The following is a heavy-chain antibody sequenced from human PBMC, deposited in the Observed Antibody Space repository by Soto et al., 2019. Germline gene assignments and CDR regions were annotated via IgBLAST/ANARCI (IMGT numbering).Heavy chain of an antibody. J-gene: IGHJ4*02. CDR2: IYYSGST. V-gene: IGHV4-39*07. D-gene: IGHD6-13*01. Sequence: LVTLSLTCPVSGGSIRSSSYYWGFIRQPPGKGLEFIGSIYYSGSTYYNPSLKSRVTISVDTSKNQFSLKLSSVTAAETAVYYCERYSSSWYLSHFDYWGKATLLTATS. CDR1: GGSIRSSSYY. CDR3: ERYSSSWYLSHFDY.